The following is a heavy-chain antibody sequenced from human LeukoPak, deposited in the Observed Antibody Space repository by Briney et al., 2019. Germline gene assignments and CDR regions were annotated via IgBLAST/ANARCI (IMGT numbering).Heavy chain of an antibody. D-gene: IGHD6-19*01. V-gene: IGHV3-66*01. CDR3: ARVESSGGGYFDY. CDR1: GFTFSSYS. J-gene: IGHJ4*02. CDR2: IYSGGST. Sequence: GGSLRLSCAASGFTFSSYSMNWVRQAPGKGLEWVSVIYSGGSTFYADSVKGRFTISRDNSKNTLYLQMNSLRAEDTAVYYCARVESSGGGYFDYWGQGTLVTVSS.